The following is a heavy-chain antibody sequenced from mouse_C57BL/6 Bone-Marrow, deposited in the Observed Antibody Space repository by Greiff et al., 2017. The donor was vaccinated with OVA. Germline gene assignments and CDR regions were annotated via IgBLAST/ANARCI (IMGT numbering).Heavy chain of an antibody. CDR2: ISSGSSTI. D-gene: IGHD1-1*01. V-gene: IGHV5-17*01. CDR1: GFTFSDYG. CDR3: ARHGTTTVVPFDY. J-gene: IGHJ2*01. Sequence: DVQLQESGGGLVKPGGSLKLSCAASGFTFSDYGMHWVRQAPEKGLEWVAYISSGSSTIYYADTVKGRFTISRDNAKNTLCLQMTSLRSEDTAMYYCARHGTTTVVPFDYWGQGTTLTVSS.